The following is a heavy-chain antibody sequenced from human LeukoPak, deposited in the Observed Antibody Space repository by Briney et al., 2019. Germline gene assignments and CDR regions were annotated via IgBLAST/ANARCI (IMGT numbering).Heavy chain of an antibody. V-gene: IGHV3-74*01. Sequence: AGGSLRLSCAASGFTFSSYWMHWVRQAPGKGLVWVSRINSDGSSTSYADSVKGRFTISRDSAKNTLYLQMNSLRAEDTAVYYCASGYSYGYFGYWGQGTLVTVSS. CDR1: GFTFSSYW. CDR3: ASGYSYGYFGY. CDR2: INSDGSST. J-gene: IGHJ4*02. D-gene: IGHD5-18*01.